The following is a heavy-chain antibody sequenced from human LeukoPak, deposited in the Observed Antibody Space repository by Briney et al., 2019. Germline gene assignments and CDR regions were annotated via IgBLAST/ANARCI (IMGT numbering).Heavy chain of an antibody. CDR1: GFTFSSYG. Sequence: PGRSLRLSCAASGFTFSSYGMHWVRQAPGKGLEWVAVIWYDGSNKYYADSVKGRFTISRDNSKNTLYLQMNSLRAEDTAVYYCARDGTAAGLYFDLWGQGSLVTVSS. CDR2: IWYDGSNK. CDR3: ARDGTAAGLYFDL. V-gene: IGHV3-33*01. J-gene: IGHJ4*01. D-gene: IGHD6-13*01.